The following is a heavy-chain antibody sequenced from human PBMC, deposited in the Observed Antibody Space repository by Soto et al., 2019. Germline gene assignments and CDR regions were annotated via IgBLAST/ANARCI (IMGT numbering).Heavy chain of an antibody. CDR3: ARLRQLADFQY. J-gene: IGHJ4*02. CDR1: GFTVSNNY. V-gene: IGHV3-53*01. CDR2: IYSGGST. Sequence: EVQLVESGGGMIQPGGSLRLSCAVSGFTVSNNYMSWVRQAPGKGLEWVSVIYSGGSTYHADSVKGRFTTSRDTSKNTLYGQINSLRAQDTGVYYCARLRQLADFQYWGQGTLVTDS. D-gene: IGHD6-13*01.